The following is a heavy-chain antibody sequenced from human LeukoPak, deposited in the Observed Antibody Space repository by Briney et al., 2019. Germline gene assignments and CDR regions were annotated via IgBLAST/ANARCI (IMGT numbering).Heavy chain of an antibody. Sequence: SETLSLTCAVYGGSFSGCYWSWIRQPPGKGLEWIGEINHSGSTNYNPSLKSRVTISVDTSKNQFSLKLSSVTAADTAVYYCARATVTYYFDYWGQGTLVTVSS. D-gene: IGHD4-17*01. J-gene: IGHJ4*02. CDR3: ARATVTYYFDY. CDR1: GGSFSGCY. CDR2: INHSGST. V-gene: IGHV4-34*01.